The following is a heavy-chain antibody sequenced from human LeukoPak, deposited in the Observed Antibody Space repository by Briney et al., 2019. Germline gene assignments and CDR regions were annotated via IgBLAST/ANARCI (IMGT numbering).Heavy chain of an antibody. CDR1: GFTFSTYA. V-gene: IGHV3-23*01. J-gene: IGHJ4*02. CDR3: AKDAKRNYDFWDRFDY. Sequence: PGGSLRLSCAASGFTFSTYAMSRVRQAPGKGLEWVSAISGSGESTYYAGSVKGRFTISRDNSKNTLYLQMNSLRAEDTALYYCAKDAKRNYDFWDRFDYWGQGTLVTVSS. D-gene: IGHD3-3*01. CDR2: ISGSGEST.